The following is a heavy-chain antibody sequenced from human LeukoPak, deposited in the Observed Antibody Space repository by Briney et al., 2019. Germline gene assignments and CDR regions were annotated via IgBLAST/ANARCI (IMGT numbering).Heavy chain of an antibody. Sequence: GGPLRLSCVVSAFPFSGYSMNWVRQAPGKGLEWVSAISVTSTYTYYADSVRGRFTISRDNAKNSLYLQMNSLRADDTAVYFCTRGYYFDFWGQGTLVTVSS. CDR1: AFPFSGYS. V-gene: IGHV3-21*01. D-gene: IGHD2-15*01. J-gene: IGHJ4*02. CDR2: ISVTSTYT. CDR3: TRGYYFDF.